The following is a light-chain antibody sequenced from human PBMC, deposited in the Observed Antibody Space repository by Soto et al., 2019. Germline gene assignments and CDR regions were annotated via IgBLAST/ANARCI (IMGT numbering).Light chain of an antibody. CDR3: HQYGISPPT. CDR1: QSVSNNY. J-gene: IGKJ1*01. Sequence: IVVTQSAGTLSLSPGERATLSCGASQSVSNNYLAWYQQKPGQAPRLLIYGASNRATGIPDRFSGSGSGTDFTLTISSREPADFAVFYCHQYGISPPTFGPGTKVDIK. V-gene: IGKV3-20*01. CDR2: GAS.